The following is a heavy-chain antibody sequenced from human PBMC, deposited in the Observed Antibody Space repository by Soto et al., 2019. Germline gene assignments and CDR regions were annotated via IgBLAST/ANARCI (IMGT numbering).Heavy chain of an antibody. V-gene: IGHV3-30-3*01. CDR1: GFTLSDHY. CDR3: GRALFCTSTSCYIAVSVLGLDV. J-gene: IGHJ6*02. Sequence: GGSLRLSCAGSGFTLSDHYIDWVRQAPGKGLEWVAVISYDGNNKYYAASVKGRFTISRDNSKNTLYLQMNSLRAEDTAIYYCGRALFCTSTSCYIAVSVLGLDVWGQGTTVTVSS. CDR2: ISYDGNNK. D-gene: IGHD2-2*02.